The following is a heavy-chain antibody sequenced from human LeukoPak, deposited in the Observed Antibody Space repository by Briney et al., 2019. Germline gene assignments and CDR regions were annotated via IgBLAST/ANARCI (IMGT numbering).Heavy chain of an antibody. CDR1: GYTFTIYG. J-gene: IGHJ6*02. Sequence: GASVTVSCTASGYTFTIYGISWVRQAPGQGLEWMGWISAYNGNTNYAQKLQGRVTMTTDTSTNTAYMELRSLRSDDTAVYYCAAPAMGRDYYYYGMDVWGQGTTVTVSS. V-gene: IGHV1-18*01. CDR3: AAPAMGRDYYYYGMDV. D-gene: IGHD5-18*01. CDR2: ISAYNGNT.